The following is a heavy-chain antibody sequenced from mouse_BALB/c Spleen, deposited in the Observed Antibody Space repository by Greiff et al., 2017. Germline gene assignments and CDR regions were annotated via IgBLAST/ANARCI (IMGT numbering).Heavy chain of an antibody. D-gene: IGHD2-2*01. CDR1: GFTFSSYG. V-gene: IGHV5-6-3*01. CDR3: ARLYGNDPYYYAMDY. CDR2: INSNGGST. J-gene: IGHJ4*01. Sequence: DVKLVESGGGLVQPGGSLKLSCAASGFTFSSYGMSWVRQTPDKRLELVATINSNGGSTYYPDSVKGRFTISRDNAKNTLYLQMSSLKSEDTAMYDCARLYGNDPYYYAMDYWGQGTSVTVSS.